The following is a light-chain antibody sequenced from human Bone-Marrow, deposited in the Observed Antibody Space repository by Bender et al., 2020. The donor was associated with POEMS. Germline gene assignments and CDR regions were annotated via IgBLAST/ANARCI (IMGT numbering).Light chain of an antibody. Sequence: YVLTQPPSVSVAPGQTATITCGGDNIGMKTVYWYQQKPGQAPVLVVHDDSGRPSGVPARFSGSISGNTATLSISRVEVGDEADYYCQVWESTTDHHVIFGGGTRLTVL. CDR2: DDS. CDR1: NIGMKT. CDR3: QVWESTTDHHVI. J-gene: IGLJ2*01. V-gene: IGLV3-21*02.